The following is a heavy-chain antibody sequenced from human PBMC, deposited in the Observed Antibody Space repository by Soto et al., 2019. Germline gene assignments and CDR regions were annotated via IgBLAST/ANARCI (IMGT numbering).Heavy chain of an antibody. CDR1: GGSISSGGYY. CDR3: ARDIAVAGFRFDP. V-gene: IGHV4-31*03. D-gene: IGHD6-19*01. CDR2: IYYSGST. J-gene: IGHJ5*02. Sequence: PSETLSLTCTASGGSISSGGYYWSWIRQHPGKGLEWIGYIYYSGSTYYNPSLKSRVTISVDTSKNQFSLKLSSVTAADTAVYYCARDIAVAGFRFDPWGQGTLVTVSS.